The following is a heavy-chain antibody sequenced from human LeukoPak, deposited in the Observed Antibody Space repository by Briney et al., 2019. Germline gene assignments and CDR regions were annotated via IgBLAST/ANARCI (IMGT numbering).Heavy chain of an antibody. D-gene: IGHD5-18*01. CDR3: ARDNTAMANGAFDI. CDR1: GGTFSSYA. V-gene: IGHV1-69*13. CDR2: IIPIFGTA. Sequence: PWASVKVSCKASGGTFSSYAISWVRQAPGQGLEWMGGIIPIFGTANYAQKFQGRVTITADESASTAYMELSSLRSEDTAVYYCARDNTAMANGAFDIWGQGTMVTVSP. J-gene: IGHJ3*02.